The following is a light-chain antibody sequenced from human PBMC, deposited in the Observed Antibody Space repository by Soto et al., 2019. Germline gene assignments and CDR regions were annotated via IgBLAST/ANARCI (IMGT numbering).Light chain of an antibody. Sequence: IVMMQSPATLSVSPGEGVTLSCRASQSVRSHLAWYQQKPGQPPRLLIYGASTRATGIPARFSGSGFGTEFTLTISSLQSEDFAVYYCQQYKNWPLFGQGTRLEIK. V-gene: IGKV3-15*01. CDR3: QQYKNWPL. CDR2: GAS. CDR1: QSVRSH. J-gene: IGKJ5*01.